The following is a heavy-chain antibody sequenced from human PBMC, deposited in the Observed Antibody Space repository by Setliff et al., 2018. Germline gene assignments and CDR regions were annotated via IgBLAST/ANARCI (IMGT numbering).Heavy chain of an antibody. D-gene: IGHD6-6*01. CDR3: ARGEYTSLPSGVYYHMDV. CDR2: INTNTGNP. V-gene: IGHV7-4-1*02. CDR1: GYTFSSYA. J-gene: IGHJ6*03. Sequence: ASVKVSCKASGYTFSSYAMNWVRQAPGQGLEWMGWINTNTGNPTYAQGFTGRFVFSLDTSVGTTYLQISSLKAEDTAVYYCARGEYTSLPSGVYYHMDVWGKGTTVTVS.